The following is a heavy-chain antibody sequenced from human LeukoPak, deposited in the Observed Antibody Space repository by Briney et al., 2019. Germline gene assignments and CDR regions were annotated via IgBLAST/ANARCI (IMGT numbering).Heavy chain of an antibody. V-gene: IGHV1-2*02. D-gene: IGHD2-2*01. CDR3: ARDPYCSSTSCKL. CDR2: INPNSGGT. Sequence: ASVKVSCKASGYTFTSYGISWVRQAPGQGLEWMGWINPNSGGTNYAQKFQGRVTMTRDTSISTAYMELSRLRSDDTAVYYCARDPYCSSTSCKLWGQGTLVTVSS. CDR1: GYTFTSYG. J-gene: IGHJ4*02.